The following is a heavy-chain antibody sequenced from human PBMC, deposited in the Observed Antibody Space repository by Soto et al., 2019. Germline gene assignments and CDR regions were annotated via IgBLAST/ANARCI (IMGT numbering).Heavy chain of an antibody. Sequence: QVQLQESGPGLVKPSQTLSLTCTVSGGSISSGDYYWSWIRQPPGKGLEWIGYIYYSGSTYYNPSLKSRVTISVDTSKHQLSLKLSSVTAADTAVYYCARDRHYSSSLARTNYGKDVWGQGTTVTVSS. CDR2: IYYSGST. CDR1: GGSISSGDYY. CDR3: ARDRHYSSSLARTNYGKDV. D-gene: IGHD6-13*01. J-gene: IGHJ6*02. V-gene: IGHV4-30-4*01.